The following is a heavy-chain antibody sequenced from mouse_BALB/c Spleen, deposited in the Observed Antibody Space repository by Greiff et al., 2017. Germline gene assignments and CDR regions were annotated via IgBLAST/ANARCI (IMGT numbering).Heavy chain of an antibody. V-gene: IGHV14-3*02. J-gene: IGHJ2*01. D-gene: IGHD2-4*01. CDR1: GFNIKDTY. CDR2: IDPANGNT. CDR3: ASCDFYFDY. Sequence: EVKLQESGAELVKPGASVKLSCTASGFNIKDTYMHWVKQRPEQGLEWIGRIDPANGNTKYDPKFQGKATITADTSSNTAYLQLSSLTSEDTAVYYCASCDFYFDYWGQGTTLTVSS.